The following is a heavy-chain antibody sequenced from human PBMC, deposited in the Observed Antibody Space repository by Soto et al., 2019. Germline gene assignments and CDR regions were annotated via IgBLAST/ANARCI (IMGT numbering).Heavy chain of an antibody. J-gene: IGHJ6*03. CDR2: FYPADSAT. D-gene: IGHD2-8*01. CDR1: GYSFTSYW. V-gene: IGHV5-51*01. CDR3: ARSVSMVSYNYMDV. Sequence: GESLKISCKGSGYSFTSYWIGWARQMPGKGLEWMGMFYPADSATRYSLSFQGQVTISVDKSISTAYLQWSSLKASDTAMYYCARSVSMVSYNYMDVWGKGTTVTVSS.